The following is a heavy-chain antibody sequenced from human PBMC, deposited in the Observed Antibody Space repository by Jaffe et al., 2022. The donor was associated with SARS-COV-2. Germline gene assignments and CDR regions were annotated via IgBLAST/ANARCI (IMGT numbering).Heavy chain of an antibody. CDR1: GFTFSNAW. V-gene: IGHV3-15*01. Sequence: EVQLVESGGGLVKPGGSLRLSCAASGFTFSNAWMSWVRQAPGKGLEWVGRIKSKTDGGTTDYAAPVKGRFTISRDDSKNTLYLQMNSLKTEDTAVYYCTTDAFPRVRGVIISPYWGQGTLVTVSS. J-gene: IGHJ4*02. D-gene: IGHD3-10*01. CDR2: IKSKTDGGTT. CDR3: TTDAFPRVRGVIISPY.